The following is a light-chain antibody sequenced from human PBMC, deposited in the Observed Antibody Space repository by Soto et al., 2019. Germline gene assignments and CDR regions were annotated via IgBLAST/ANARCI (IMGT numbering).Light chain of an antibody. J-gene: IGLJ3*02. Sequence: QSVLTQPPSASATPGQRVTISCSGSSSNIGSDFVFWYQQLPGTAPKLLIYRNNQRPSGVPDRFSGSKSGTSASLAISGLRSEDEADYYCAAWDHSLSGWMIGGGTKLPS. V-gene: IGLV1-47*01. CDR1: SSNIGSDF. CDR2: RNN. CDR3: AAWDHSLSGWM.